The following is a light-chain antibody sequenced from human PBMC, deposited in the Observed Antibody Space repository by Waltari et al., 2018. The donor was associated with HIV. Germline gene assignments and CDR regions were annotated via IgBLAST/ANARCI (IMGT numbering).Light chain of an antibody. J-gene: IGLJ2*01. Sequence: QSALTQPASVSGSPGQSITISCTGTSSDVGGYNSVSWSQQHPGKAPKLMIYEVSNRPSGVFNRFAGSKSGNTASLTISGLQAEDEADDYCSSYTSSSTPHVVFGGGTKLTVL. CDR3: SSYTSSSTPHVV. V-gene: IGLV2-14*01. CDR1: SSDVGGYNS. CDR2: EVS.